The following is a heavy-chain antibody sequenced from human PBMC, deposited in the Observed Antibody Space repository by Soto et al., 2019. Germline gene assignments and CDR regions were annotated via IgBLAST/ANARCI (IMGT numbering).Heavy chain of an antibody. CDR3: AKDTTSDFPDYAPWRYNCFDP. Sequence: RGSLRLCWASAVFTFSNYAVGWVGQAPGKGLESLSTISGSGRSAYYADSVNGRFTISRGNSKNTLYLQMNSLGAEDTSVYYCAKDTTSDFPDYAPWRYNCFDPWGQGTMVTVSS. CDR1: VFTFSNYA. D-gene: IGHD4-17*01. J-gene: IGHJ5*02. V-gene: IGHV3-23*01. CDR2: ISGSGRSA.